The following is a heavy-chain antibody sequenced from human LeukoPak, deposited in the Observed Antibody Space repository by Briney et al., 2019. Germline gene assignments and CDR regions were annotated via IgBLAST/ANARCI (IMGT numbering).Heavy chain of an antibody. CDR3: ARDPDDFGGRD. J-gene: IGHJ1*01. CDR2: IYPGGTT. V-gene: IGHV3-53*01. Sequence: PGGSLRLSCAASGSNVSRNYMSWVRQAPGKGLEWVSVIYPGGTTFYTDSLRRRFTISKDASKNTVSLQMNSLTAEDTATYYCARDPDDFGGRDWGQGTLVTVSS. CDR1: GSNVSRNY. D-gene: IGHD4-17*01.